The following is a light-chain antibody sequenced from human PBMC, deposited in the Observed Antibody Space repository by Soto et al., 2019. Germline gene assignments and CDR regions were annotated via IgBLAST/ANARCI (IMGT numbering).Light chain of an antibody. CDR3: QQYTNWPPT. V-gene: IGKV3-11*01. CDR2: DAS. J-gene: IGKJ5*01. Sequence: EIVLTQSPATLSLSPGEGATLSCRASQSVSSYLVWYQQKPGQAPRLLIYDASKRATGIPARFIGSGSGTDFTLTISSLEPEDFAVYYCQQYTNWPPTFGQGTRLEIK. CDR1: QSVSSY.